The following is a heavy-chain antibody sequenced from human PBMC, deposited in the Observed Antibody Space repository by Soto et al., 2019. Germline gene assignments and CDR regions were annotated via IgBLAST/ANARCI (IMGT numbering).Heavy chain of an antibody. J-gene: IGHJ5*02. D-gene: IGHD6-13*01. Sequence: SETLSLTCAVYGGSFSGYYWSWIRQPPGKGLEWIGEINHSGSTNYNPSLKSRVTISVDTSKNQFSLKLSSVTAADTAVYYCARCIAAAQRTQLYNWFDPWGQGTLVTVSS. CDR2: INHSGST. CDR1: GGSFSGYY. V-gene: IGHV4-34*01. CDR3: ARCIAAAQRTQLYNWFDP.